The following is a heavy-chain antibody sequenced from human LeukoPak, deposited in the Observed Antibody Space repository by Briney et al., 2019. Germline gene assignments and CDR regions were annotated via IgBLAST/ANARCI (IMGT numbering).Heavy chain of an antibody. J-gene: IGHJ4*02. V-gene: IGHV1-69*05. CDR2: IIPIFGTA. Sequence: GASVKVSFKASGGTFSSYAFSWVRQAPGQGLEWMGGIIPIFGTANYAQKFQGRVTITTDESTSTAYMELSSLRSEDTAVYYCASANGGYGPDYWGQGTLVTVSS. CDR3: ASANGGYGPDY. D-gene: IGHD5-12*01. CDR1: GGTFSSYA.